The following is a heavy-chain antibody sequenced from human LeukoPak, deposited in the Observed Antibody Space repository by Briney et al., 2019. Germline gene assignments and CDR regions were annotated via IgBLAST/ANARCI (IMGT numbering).Heavy chain of an antibody. Sequence: ASVKVSCKTSGYSENFYGFTWVRQVAGQGLEWVGWISAQHGQTEYAPNSQDRVTMTTDTYTNTAYMELRSLRSDDTAVYYCARNFGGIAVEDEYFQHWGQGTLVTVSS. V-gene: IGHV1-18*01. J-gene: IGHJ1*01. CDR2: ISAQHGQT. D-gene: IGHD6-19*01. CDR1: GYSENFYG. CDR3: ARNFGGIAVEDEYFQH.